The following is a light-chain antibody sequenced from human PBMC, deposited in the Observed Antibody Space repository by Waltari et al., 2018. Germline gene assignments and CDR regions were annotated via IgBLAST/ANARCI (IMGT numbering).Light chain of an antibody. Sequence: DIQMTQSPSTLSASVGDRVTITCRASQSIGSWLAWYQQKPGKAPKLLIYEATSLESGVPSRFSASGSGTEFTLPISSLQPDDFATYYCQRYNSYPITFGPGTKVDI. J-gene: IGKJ3*01. CDR1: QSIGSW. CDR3: QRYNSYPIT. V-gene: IGKV1-5*03. CDR2: EAT.